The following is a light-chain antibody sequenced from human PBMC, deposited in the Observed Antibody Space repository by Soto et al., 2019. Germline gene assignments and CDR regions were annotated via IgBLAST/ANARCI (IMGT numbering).Light chain of an antibody. CDR1: QSISSW. CDR2: KAS. Sequence: DIQMTQSPSILSASVGDRVTITCRASQSISSWLAWYQQKPGKAPNLLIYKASTLESGVPSRFSGSGSGTEFTLTVSSLQPDDFATYYCQHYNSYSEAFGQGTKVDIK. V-gene: IGKV1-5*03. J-gene: IGKJ1*01. CDR3: QHYNSYSEA.